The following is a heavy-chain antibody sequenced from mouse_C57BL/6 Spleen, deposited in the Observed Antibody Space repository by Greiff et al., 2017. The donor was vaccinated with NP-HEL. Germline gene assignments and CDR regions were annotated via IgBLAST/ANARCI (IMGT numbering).Heavy chain of an antibody. CDR1: GYSITSGYD. CDR2: ISYSGST. CDR3: ARGGLYGSWFAY. D-gene: IGHD3-1*01. J-gene: IGHJ3*01. V-gene: IGHV3-1*01. Sequence: ESGPGMVKPSQSLSLTCTVTGYSITSGYDWHWIRHFPGNKLEWMGYISYSGSTNYNPSLKSRISITHDTSKNHFFLKLNSVTTEDTATYYCARGGLYGSWFAYWGQGTLVTVSA.